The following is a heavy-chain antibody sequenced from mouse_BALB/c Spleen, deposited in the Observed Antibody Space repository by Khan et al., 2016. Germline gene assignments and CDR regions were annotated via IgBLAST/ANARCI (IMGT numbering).Heavy chain of an antibody. CDR3: AKVGGGAHYFDY. D-gene: IGHD3-1*01. Sequence: QIQLVQSGPELKKPGETVKISCKASGYTFTNYGMNWVKQAPGKGLKWMGWINTYTGEPTYADDFKGRFAFSLETSASTAYLQINNLKNEDTATCDVAKVGGGAHYFDYWGQGTTLTVSS. J-gene: IGHJ2*01. CDR1: GYTFTNYG. V-gene: IGHV9-1*03. CDR2: INTYTGEP.